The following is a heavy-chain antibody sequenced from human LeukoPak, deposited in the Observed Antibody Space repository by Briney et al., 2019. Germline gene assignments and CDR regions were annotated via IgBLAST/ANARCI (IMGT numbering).Heavy chain of an antibody. J-gene: IGHJ4*02. CDR2: IYYLGST. V-gene: IGHV4-31*03. CDR3: ARFLWSDDMYFDY. CDR1: GGSIRSGGYY. D-gene: IGHD3-3*01. Sequence: PSETLSLTCTVSGGSIRSGGYYWSWVRQHPGKGLEWIAYIYYLGSTSYNPSLKSRVTISVDTSKNQFSLRLSSVAGADVAVYYCARFLWSDDMYFDYWGQGTLVTVSS.